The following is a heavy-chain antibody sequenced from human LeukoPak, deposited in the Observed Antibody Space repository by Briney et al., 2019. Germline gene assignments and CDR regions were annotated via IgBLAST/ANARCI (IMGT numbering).Heavy chain of an antibody. CDR2: ISSSSSYI. CDR1: GFTFSSYS. J-gene: IGHJ4*02. V-gene: IGHV3-21*01. Sequence: PGGSLRLSCAASGFTFSSYSMNWVRQAPGKGLEWVSSISSSSSYIYYADSVKGRFTISRDNAKNSLYLQMNSLRAEDTAVYYCARDFGAAGVNVYDYWGQGTLVTVSS. D-gene: IGHD6-13*01. CDR3: ARDFGAAGVNVYDY.